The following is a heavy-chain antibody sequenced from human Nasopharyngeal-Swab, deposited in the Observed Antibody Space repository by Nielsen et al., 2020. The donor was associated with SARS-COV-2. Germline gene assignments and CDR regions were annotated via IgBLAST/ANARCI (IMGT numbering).Heavy chain of an antibody. D-gene: IGHD3-10*01. CDR3: ARPNYGSGSYNFDY. CDR1: GGSISSGGYY. V-gene: IGHV4-31*03. CDR2: IYYSGST. Sequence: SETLSLTCTVSGGSISSGGYYWSWIRQHPGKGLEWIGYIYYSGSTYYNPSLKSRVTISVDTSKNQFSLKLSSVTAADTAVYYCARPNYGSGSYNFDYWGQGTLVTVSS. J-gene: IGHJ4*02.